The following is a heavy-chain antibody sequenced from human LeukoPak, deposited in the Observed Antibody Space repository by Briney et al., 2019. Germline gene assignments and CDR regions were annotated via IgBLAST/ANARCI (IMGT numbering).Heavy chain of an antibody. CDR2: IIPILGIA. CDR3: ARDIPGHANFDY. D-gene: IGHD2-21*01. CDR1: GGTFSSYA. Sequence: GASVKVSCKASGGTFSSYAISWVRQAPGQGLEWMGRIIPILGIANYAQKFQGRVTITADKSTSTAYMELSSLRSEDTAVYYCARDIPGHANFDYWGQGTLVTVSS. V-gene: IGHV1-69*04. J-gene: IGHJ4*02.